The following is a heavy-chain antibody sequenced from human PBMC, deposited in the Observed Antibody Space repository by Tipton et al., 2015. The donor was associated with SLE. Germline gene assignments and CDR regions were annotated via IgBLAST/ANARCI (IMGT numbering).Heavy chain of an antibody. CDR3: ARSVSGYYPDVFHI. V-gene: IGHV4-34*01. Sequence: TLSLTCGIYGGSFSDYYWNWIRQTPGTGLEWIGLIAHSGSTDYNPSLKSRLTISIDTSMNQFSLKLTSVTAADTAVYYCARSVSGYYPDVFHIWGQGTMVTVSS. J-gene: IGHJ3*02. CDR2: IAHSGST. D-gene: IGHD3-3*01. CDR1: GGSFSDYY.